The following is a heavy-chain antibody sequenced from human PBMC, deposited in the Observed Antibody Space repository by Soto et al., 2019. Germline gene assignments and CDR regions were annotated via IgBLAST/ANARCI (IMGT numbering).Heavy chain of an antibody. CDR2: ISGSGGST. J-gene: IGHJ5*02. Sequence: GGSLRLSCAASGFTFSSYAMSWVRQAPGEGLEWVSAISGSGGSTYYADSVKGRFTISRDNSKNTLYLQMNSLRAEDTAVYYCAKALLVSGYCSSTSCYAGSWGQGTLVTVSS. CDR1: GFTFSSYA. CDR3: AKALLVSGYCSSTSCYAGS. D-gene: IGHD2-2*01. V-gene: IGHV3-23*01.